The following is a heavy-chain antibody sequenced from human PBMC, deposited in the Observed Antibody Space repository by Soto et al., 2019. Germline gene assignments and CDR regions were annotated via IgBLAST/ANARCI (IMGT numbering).Heavy chain of an antibody. Sequence: TSETLSLTCAVYGGSFSGYYWSWIRQPPGKGLEWIGEINHSGSTNYNPSLKSRVTISVDTSKNQFSLKLSSVTAADTAVYYCARIPYSSGWDFDYWGQGTLVTVSS. CDR2: INHSGST. J-gene: IGHJ4*02. CDR3: ARIPYSSGWDFDY. D-gene: IGHD6-19*01. V-gene: IGHV4-34*01. CDR1: GGSFSGYY.